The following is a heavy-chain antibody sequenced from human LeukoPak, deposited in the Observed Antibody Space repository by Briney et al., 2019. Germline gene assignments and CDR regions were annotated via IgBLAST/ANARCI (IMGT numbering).Heavy chain of an antibody. J-gene: IGHJ5*02. D-gene: IGHD6-13*01. V-gene: IGHV4-34*01. CDR1: GGSFSGYY. CDR3: ARMYSSSWIRLDWFDP. Sequence: PSETLSLTCAVYGGSFSGYYWSWIRQPPGKGLEWIGEINHSGSTNYNPSLKSRVTISVDTSKNQFSLKLSSVTAADTAVYYCARMYSSSWIRLDWFDPWGQGTLVTVSS. CDR2: INHSGST.